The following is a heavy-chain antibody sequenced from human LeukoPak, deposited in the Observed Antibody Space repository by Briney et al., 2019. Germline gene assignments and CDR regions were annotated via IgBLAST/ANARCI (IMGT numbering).Heavy chain of an antibody. D-gene: IGHD3-10*01. V-gene: IGHV3-48*04. Sequence: GGSLRLSCAASGFTFSSYSMNWVRQAPGKGLEWVSYISSSSSTIYYADSVKGRFTISRDNAKNSLYLQMNSLRAEDTAVYYCAREGDYYGSGSFYYYYYYGMDVWGQGTTVTVSS. CDR2: ISSSSSTI. J-gene: IGHJ6*02. CDR1: GFTFSSYS. CDR3: AREGDYYGSGSFYYYYYYGMDV.